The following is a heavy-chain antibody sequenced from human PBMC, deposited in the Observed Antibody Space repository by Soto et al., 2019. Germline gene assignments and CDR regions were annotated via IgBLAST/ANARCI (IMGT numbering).Heavy chain of an antibody. CDR3: AKGDCSGGRCYRGFDY. CDR2: VSASGSTT. V-gene: IGHV3-23*01. Sequence: EVQVLESGGGLVQPGGSLRLSCAASGFTFSSYDMSWVRQAPGKGLEWVSGVSASGSTTSYADSAKGRFTISRDNAKNTMFLQMNSLRAEDTAVYFCAKGDCSGGRCYRGFDYWGQGTLVTVSS. D-gene: IGHD2-15*01. J-gene: IGHJ4*02. CDR1: GFTFSSYD.